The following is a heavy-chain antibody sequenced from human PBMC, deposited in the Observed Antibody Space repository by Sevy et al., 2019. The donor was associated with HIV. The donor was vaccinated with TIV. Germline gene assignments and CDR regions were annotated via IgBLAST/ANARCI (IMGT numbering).Heavy chain of an antibody. CDR1: GFTFSSYE. Sequence: GGSLRLSCAASGFTFSSYEMNWVRQAPGKGLEWVSYISSSGSTIYYADSVKGRFTISRDNAKNSLYLQMNSLRAEDTAAYYCARITRKYDYYGRWFDPWGQGTLVTVSS. J-gene: IGHJ5*02. V-gene: IGHV3-48*03. CDR3: ARITRKYDYYGRWFDP. CDR2: ISSSGSTI. D-gene: IGHD3-10*01.